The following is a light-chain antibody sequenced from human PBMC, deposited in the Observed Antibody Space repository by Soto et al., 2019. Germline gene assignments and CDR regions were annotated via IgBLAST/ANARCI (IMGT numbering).Light chain of an antibody. Sequence: EIVLTQSPGTLSLSPGERATLSCRASESVSSNLAWYQQRPGQAPRLVIYGASTRATGIPARFSGGGSGTDFTLTISRLEPEDFAVYYCQQYGSSPTWTFGQGTKVDIK. CDR2: GAS. V-gene: IGKV3-20*01. CDR3: QQYGSSPTWT. J-gene: IGKJ1*01. CDR1: ESVSSN.